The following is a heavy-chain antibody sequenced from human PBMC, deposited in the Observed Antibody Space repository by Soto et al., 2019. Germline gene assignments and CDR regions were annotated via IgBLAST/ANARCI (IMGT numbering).Heavy chain of an antibody. V-gene: IGHV3-30*18. J-gene: IGHJ6*02. D-gene: IGHD2-15*01. Sequence: GGSLRLSCAASGFTFSSYGMHWVRQAPGKGPEWVAVISYDGSNKYYADSVKGRFTISRDNSKNTLYLQMNSLRAEDTAVYYCSKDSKKWSSPGGMDVWGQGTTVTVSS. CDR3: SKDSKKWSSPGGMDV. CDR2: ISYDGSNK. CDR1: GFTFSSYG.